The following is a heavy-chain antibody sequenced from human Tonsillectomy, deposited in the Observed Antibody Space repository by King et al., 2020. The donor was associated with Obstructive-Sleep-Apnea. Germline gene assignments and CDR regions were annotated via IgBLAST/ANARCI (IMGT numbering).Heavy chain of an antibody. CDR3: ARVRSSHCSSSSCRGGAFDI. D-gene: IGHD2-2*01. Sequence: VQLVESGAEVKKPGESLKISCKGSGYSFTSYWIGWVRQMPGKGLEWMGIIYPGDSDTRYSPSFQGQVTISADKSISTAYLQWSSLKASDTAMYYCARVRSSHCSSSSCRGGAFDIWGQGTMVTVSS. J-gene: IGHJ3*02. CDR2: IYPGDSDT. CDR1: GYSFTSYW. V-gene: IGHV5-51*01.